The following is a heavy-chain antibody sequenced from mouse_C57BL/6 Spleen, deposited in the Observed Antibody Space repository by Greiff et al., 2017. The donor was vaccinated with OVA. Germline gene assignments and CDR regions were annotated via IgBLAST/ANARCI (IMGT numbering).Heavy chain of an antibody. J-gene: IGHJ4*01. V-gene: IGHV1-52*01. CDR2: IDPSDSET. CDR3: ARWYCGSSYDAMDY. Sequence: QVQLKQPGAELVRPGSSVKLSCKASGYTFTSYWMHWVKQRPIQGLEWIGNIDPSDSETHYNQKFKDKATLTVDKSSCTAYMQLSSLTSEDSAVYYCARWYCGSSYDAMDYWGQGTSVTVSS. D-gene: IGHD1-1*01. CDR1: GYTFTSYW.